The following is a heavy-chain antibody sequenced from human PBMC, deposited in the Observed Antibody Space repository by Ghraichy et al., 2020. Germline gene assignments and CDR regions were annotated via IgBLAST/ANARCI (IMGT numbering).Heavy chain of an antibody. V-gene: IGHV2-5*01. CDR2: IYWNDNK. CDR1: GFSLSTSGVG. CDR3: AHTSPDCSGRSCYSKTYFDY. Sequence: SGPTLVKPTQTLTLTCTFSGFSLSTSGVGVGWIRQPPGEALEWLALIYWNDNKRYSPSLKSRLTTTKDTSKNQVVLTMTNMDPVDTATYYCAHTSPDCSGRSCYSKTYFDYWGQGTLVTVSS. J-gene: IGHJ4*02. D-gene: IGHD2-15*01.